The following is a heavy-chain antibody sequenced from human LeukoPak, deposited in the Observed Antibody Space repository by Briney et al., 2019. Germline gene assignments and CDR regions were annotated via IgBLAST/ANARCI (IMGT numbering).Heavy chain of an antibody. D-gene: IGHD5-24*01. J-gene: IGHJ4*02. Sequence: SVKVSCKASGGTFSSYTISWVRQAPGQGLEWMGRIIPIHGIENYAQKFQGRVTITADKSTNTAYMELSSLRSEDTAVYYCAMIQGMATIPVFYYWGQGTLVTVSS. CDR1: GGTFSSYT. V-gene: IGHV1-69*02. CDR3: AMIQGMATIPVFYY. CDR2: IIPIHGIE.